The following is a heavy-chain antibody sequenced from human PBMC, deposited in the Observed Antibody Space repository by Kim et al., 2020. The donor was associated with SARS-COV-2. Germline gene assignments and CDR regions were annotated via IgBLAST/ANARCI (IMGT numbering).Heavy chain of an antibody. CDR1: GFTFSSYA. V-gene: IGHV3-23*01. Sequence: GGSLRLSCAASGFTFSSYAMSWVRQAPGKGLEWVSAISDSGGRTYYADSVKGRFTISRDKSKNTLYLQMNSLRAEDTAVYYCAKDQSPQSDDYFDCWGQGALVTDSS. CDR3: AKDQSPQSDDYFDC. J-gene: IGHJ4*02. CDR2: ISDSGGRT.